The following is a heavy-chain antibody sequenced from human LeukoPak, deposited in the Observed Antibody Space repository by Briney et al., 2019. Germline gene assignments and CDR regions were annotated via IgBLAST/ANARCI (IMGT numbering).Heavy chain of an antibody. CDR1: GYTFSSYG. Sequence: ASVKVSRKASGYTFSSYGISWVRQAPGQGLEWMGWISPYNGNTNYAQNLQARVTMTTDTSTSTAYMELRSLRSDDTAVYYCARGGFSTTFDPWGQGTLVTVSS. J-gene: IGHJ5*02. D-gene: IGHD4-11*01. V-gene: IGHV1-18*01. CDR2: ISPYNGNT. CDR3: ARGGFSTTFDP.